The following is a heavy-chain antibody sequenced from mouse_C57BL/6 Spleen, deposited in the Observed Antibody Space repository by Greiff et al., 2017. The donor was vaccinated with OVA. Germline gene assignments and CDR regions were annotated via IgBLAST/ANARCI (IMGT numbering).Heavy chain of an antibody. D-gene: IGHD1-1*01. J-gene: IGHJ2*01. Sequence: EVKLMESGGGLVKPGGSLKLSCAASGFTFSSYAMSWVRQTPEKRLEWVATISDGGSYTYYPDNVKGRFTISRDNAKNNLYLQMSHLKSEDTAMYYCARDRGTTVGNFDYWGQGTTLTVSS. CDR1: GFTFSSYA. CDR3: ARDRGTTVGNFDY. V-gene: IGHV5-4*01. CDR2: ISDGGSYT.